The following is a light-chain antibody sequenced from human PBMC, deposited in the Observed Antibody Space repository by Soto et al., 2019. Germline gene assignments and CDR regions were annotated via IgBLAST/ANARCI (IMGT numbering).Light chain of an antibody. J-gene: IGKJ1*01. CDR2: ASS. CDR1: QSVGTN. V-gene: IGKV3-20*01. Sequence: EIVLTQSPATLSLSPGARASLSCRASQSVGTNLAWYQQKPGQPPRLLIYASSTRVTGIPDRFSGSGSGTDFTLTISRLEPEDFAVYYCQQYGGSMTFGQGTKV. CDR3: QQYGGSMT.